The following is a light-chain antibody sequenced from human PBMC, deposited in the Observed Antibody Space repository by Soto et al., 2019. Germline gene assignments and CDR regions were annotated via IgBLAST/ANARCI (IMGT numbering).Light chain of an antibody. Sequence: EIVLTQSPATLSLSPGERATLSCRASQSVRSDLAGYKQKPGQAPRLLLYDASNRATGIPARFSGSGSGTDFTLTISSLEPEDFAVDYCQQRSNWVTVGGGTKVEIK. J-gene: IGKJ4*01. CDR3: QQRSNWVT. CDR2: DAS. CDR1: QSVRSD. V-gene: IGKV3-11*01.